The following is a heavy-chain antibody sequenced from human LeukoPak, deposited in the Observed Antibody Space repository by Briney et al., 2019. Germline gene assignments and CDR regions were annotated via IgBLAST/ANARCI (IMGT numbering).Heavy chain of an antibody. CDR2: IKQDGSEK. Sequence: GGSLRLSCAASGLTSSSYWMSWVRQAPGKGLEWVANIKQDGSEKYYVDSGKGRFTISRDFATNSLYLQMNSLRAEDTAVYYCVRDFAYAFDYWGQGTLVTVSS. D-gene: IGHD4-17*01. J-gene: IGHJ4*02. V-gene: IGHV3-7*01. CDR1: GLTSSSYW. CDR3: VRDFAYAFDY.